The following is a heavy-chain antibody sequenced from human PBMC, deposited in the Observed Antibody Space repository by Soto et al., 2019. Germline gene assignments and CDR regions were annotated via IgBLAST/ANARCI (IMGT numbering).Heavy chain of an antibody. CDR2: IVAGSGNT. D-gene: IGHD1-1*01. CDR1: GFTFTSSA. J-gene: IGHJ4*02. Sequence: SVKVSCKASGFTFTSSAVQWVRQARGQRLEWIGWIVAGSGNTKYSQKFQDRVTITRDTSASTAYMELSSLRSEDTAVYYCASFSEPNSKDIGYWGQGTLVTVPS. V-gene: IGHV1-58*01. CDR3: ASFSEPNSKDIGY.